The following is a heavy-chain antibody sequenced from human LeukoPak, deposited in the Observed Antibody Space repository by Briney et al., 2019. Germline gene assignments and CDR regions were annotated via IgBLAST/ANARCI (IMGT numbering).Heavy chain of an antibody. Sequence: SETLSLTCTVSGASISSSFWTWIRQSPGKGLEWLAYIYYTGSTNLNPSLKSRLTISVDTSKNQFSLRLSSVTAADTAIYYCARRMAVSATNWFDPWGQGTLVTVSS. J-gene: IGHJ5*02. CDR1: GASISSSF. D-gene: IGHD6-19*01. CDR2: IYYTGST. V-gene: IGHV4-59*01. CDR3: ARRMAVSATNWFDP.